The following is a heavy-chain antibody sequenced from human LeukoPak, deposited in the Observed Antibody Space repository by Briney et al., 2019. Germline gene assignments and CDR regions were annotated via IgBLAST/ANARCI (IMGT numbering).Heavy chain of an antibody. CDR2: IYYTGST. V-gene: IGHV4-59*01. CDR3: AVSRYFDWLYRGYFDY. CDR1: GCSISSYY. D-gene: IGHD3-9*01. J-gene: IGHJ4*02. Sequence: SETLSLTCTVSGCSISSYYWSWIRQTPGKGLEWIGYIYYTGSTNYNPSLKSRVTISVDTSKNQFSLKLSSVTAADTAVYHCAVSRYFDWLYRGYFDYWGQGTLVTVSS.